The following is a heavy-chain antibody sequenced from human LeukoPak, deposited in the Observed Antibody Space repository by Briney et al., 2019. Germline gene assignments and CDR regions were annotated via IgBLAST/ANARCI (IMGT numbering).Heavy chain of an antibody. CDR1: GYTFTSYA. V-gene: IGHV1-3*03. CDR2: INAGNGNT. Sequence: GASVKVSCKASGYTFTSYAMHWVRQAPGQRLEWMGWINAGNGNTKYSQEFQGRVTITRDTSASTAYMELSSLRAEDTAVYYCARDLYCSGDSCYSGLKYWGQGTLVTVSS. J-gene: IGHJ4*02. CDR3: ARDLYCSGDSCYSGLKY. D-gene: IGHD2-15*01.